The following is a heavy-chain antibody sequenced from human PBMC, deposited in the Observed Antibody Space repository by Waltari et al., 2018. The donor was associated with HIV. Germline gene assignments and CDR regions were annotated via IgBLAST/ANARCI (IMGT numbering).Heavy chain of an antibody. CDR1: GYSISSGYY. CDR3: ARVGLEIYYYYYGMDV. CDR2: IYHSGST. V-gene: IGHV4-38-2*02. Sequence: QVQLQESGPGLVKPSETLSLTCTVSGYSISSGYYWGWIRQPPGKGLEWIGSIYHSGSTYYNPSLKSRVTISVDTSKNQFSLKLSSVTAADTAVYYCARVGLEIYYYYYGMDVWGQGTTVTVSS. J-gene: IGHJ6*02. D-gene: IGHD1-1*01.